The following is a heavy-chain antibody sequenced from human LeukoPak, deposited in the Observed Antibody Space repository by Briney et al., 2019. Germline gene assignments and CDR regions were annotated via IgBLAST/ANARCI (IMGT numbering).Heavy chain of an antibody. CDR1: GGSISSYY. V-gene: IGHV4-59*01. Sequence: PSETLSLTCTVSGGSISSYYWSWIRQPPGKGLEWIGYIYYSGSTNYNPSLKSRVTISVDTSKNQFSLKLSSVTAADTAVHYCARESAVAGRSLDYWGQGTLVTVSS. CDR2: IYYSGST. D-gene: IGHD6-19*01. J-gene: IGHJ4*02. CDR3: ARESAVAGRSLDY.